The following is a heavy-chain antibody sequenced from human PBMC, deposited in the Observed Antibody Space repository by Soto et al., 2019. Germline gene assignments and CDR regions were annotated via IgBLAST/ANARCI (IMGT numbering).Heavy chain of an antibody. D-gene: IGHD1-26*01. CDR3: ARQRYVYSGHDYNWFDP. J-gene: IGHJ5*02. Sequence: EVQLVESGGGLVQPGGSLRLSCAASGFTFSSYSMNWVRQAPGKGLEWVSYISSSSSTIYYADSVKGRFTISRDNAQNSLYLQMNSLRAEDTDVYYCARQRYVYSGHDYNWFDPWGQGTLVTVSS. CDR1: GFTFSSYS. CDR2: ISSSSSTI. V-gene: IGHV3-48*01.